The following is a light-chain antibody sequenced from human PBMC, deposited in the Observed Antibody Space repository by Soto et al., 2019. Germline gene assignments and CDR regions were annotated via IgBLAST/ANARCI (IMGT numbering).Light chain of an antibody. V-gene: IGKV1-9*01. CDR1: QGISSY. Sequence: IQLTQSPSSLSASVGARVTITCRASQGISSYLAWYQQKPGKAPKLLIYAASTLQSGVPSRFSGSGSGTDFTLAISSRQPEDFATYYCQQRNSYPRTFGQGTKVEIK. CDR2: AAS. CDR3: QQRNSYPRT. J-gene: IGKJ1*01.